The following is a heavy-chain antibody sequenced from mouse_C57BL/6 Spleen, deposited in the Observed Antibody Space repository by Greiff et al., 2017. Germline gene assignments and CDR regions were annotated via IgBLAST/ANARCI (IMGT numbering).Heavy chain of an antibody. CDR1: GYTFTSYG. D-gene: IGHD4-1*01. Sequence: VKLMESGAELARPGASVKLSCKASGYTFTSYGISWVKQRTGQGLEWIGEIYPRSGNTYYNEKFKGKATLTADKSSSTAYMELRSLTSEDSAVYFCARDEANWDYAMDYWGQGTSVTVSS. V-gene: IGHV1-81*01. J-gene: IGHJ4*01. CDR2: IYPRSGNT. CDR3: ARDEANWDYAMDY.